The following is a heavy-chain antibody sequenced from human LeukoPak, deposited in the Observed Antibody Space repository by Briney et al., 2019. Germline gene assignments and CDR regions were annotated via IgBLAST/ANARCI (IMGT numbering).Heavy chain of an antibody. J-gene: IGHJ6*02. V-gene: IGHV4-59*01. Sequence: SETLSLTCTVSGGSISSYYGSWIRQPPGKGLEWIGYIYYSGSTNYNPSLKSRVTISVDTSKNQFSLKLSSVTAADTAVYYCARDKIIVAGWYLPTPGMDVWGQGTTVTVSS. CDR3: ARDKIIVAGWYLPTPGMDV. CDR1: GGSISSYY. CDR2: IYYSGST. D-gene: IGHD6-19*01.